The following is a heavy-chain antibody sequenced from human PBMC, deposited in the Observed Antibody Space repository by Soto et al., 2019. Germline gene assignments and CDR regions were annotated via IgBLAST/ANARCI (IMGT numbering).Heavy chain of an antibody. D-gene: IGHD2-15*01. J-gene: IGHJ4*02. CDR2: ISGTGGT. CDR3: AKDRRGAYCSGGICYSPDY. CDR1: GFTFSSHV. V-gene: IGHV3-23*01. Sequence: EVQLWESGGGLVQPGGSLRLSCAVSGFTFSSHVMSWVRQAPGKGLEWVSAISGTGGTYYADSVKGRLTISRDNSKNALYLQMNNLRDEDTAVYYCAKDRRGAYCSGGICYSPDYWGQGTLVIVSS.